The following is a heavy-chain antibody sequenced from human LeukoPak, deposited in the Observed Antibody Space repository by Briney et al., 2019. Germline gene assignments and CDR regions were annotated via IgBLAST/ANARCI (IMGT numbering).Heavy chain of an antibody. V-gene: IGHV5-51*01. J-gene: IGHJ5*02. CDR2: IYPGDSDT. D-gene: IGHD6-13*01. CDR3: ARHNSSSWYNWFDP. CDR1: GHDFTRSW. Sequence: GESLKISCKGFGHDFTRSWIGWVRQMPGKGLEWMGIIYPGDSDTRYSPSFQGQVTISADKSISTAYLQWSSLKASDTAMYYCARHNSSSWYNWFDPWGQGTLVIVSS.